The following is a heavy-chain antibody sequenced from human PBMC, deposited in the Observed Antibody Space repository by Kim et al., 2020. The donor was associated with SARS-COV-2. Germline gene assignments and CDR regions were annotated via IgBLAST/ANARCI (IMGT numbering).Heavy chain of an antibody. Sequence: ASVKVSCKASGYTFTSYAMNWVRQAPGQGLEWMGWINTNTGNPTYAQGFTGRFVFSLDTSVSTAYLQISSLKAEDTAVYYCARDSPDGSSWPDWYFDLWGRGTLVTVSS. CDR3: ARDSPDGSSWPDWYFDL. CDR2: INTNTGNP. D-gene: IGHD6-13*01. J-gene: IGHJ2*01. CDR1: GYTFTSYA. V-gene: IGHV7-4-1*02.